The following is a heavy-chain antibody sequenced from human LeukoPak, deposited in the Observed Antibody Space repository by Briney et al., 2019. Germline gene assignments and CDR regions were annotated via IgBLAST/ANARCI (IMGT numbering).Heavy chain of an antibody. CDR1: GGSISSYY. D-gene: IGHD6-19*01. CDR3: ARDDSSGWYPDI. V-gene: IGHV4-59*01. J-gene: IGHJ3*02. Sequence: SETLSLTCTVSGGSISSYYRSWIRQPPGKGLEWIGYIYYSGSTNYNPSLKSRVTISVDTSKNQFSLKLSSVTAADTAVYYCARDDSSGWYPDIWGRGTMVTVSS. CDR2: IYYSGST.